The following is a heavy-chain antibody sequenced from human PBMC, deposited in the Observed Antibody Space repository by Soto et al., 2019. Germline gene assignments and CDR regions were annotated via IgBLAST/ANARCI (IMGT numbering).Heavy chain of an antibody. CDR2: ISGSGGST. CDR1: GFTFSSYA. CDR3: AKRRVAPNSSGWYFDY. Sequence: GGSLRLSCAASGFTFSSYAMSWVRQAPGKGLEWVSAISGSGGSTYYADSVKGRFTISRDNSKNTLYLQMNSLRAEDTAVYYCAKRRVAPNSSGWYFDYWGQGTLVTVSS. V-gene: IGHV3-23*01. J-gene: IGHJ4*02. D-gene: IGHD6-19*01.